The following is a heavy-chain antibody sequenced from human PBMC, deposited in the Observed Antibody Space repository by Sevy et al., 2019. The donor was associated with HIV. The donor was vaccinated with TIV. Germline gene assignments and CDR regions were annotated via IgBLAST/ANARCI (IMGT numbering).Heavy chain of an antibody. J-gene: IGHJ4*02. CDR1: GFTFDDYA. CDR2: ITRNSYEAYGGTT. CDR3: TRGLATADTPEYYFDY. D-gene: IGHD5-12*01. V-gene: IGHV3-49*03. Sequence: GGSLRLSCTTSGFTFDDYAMSWFRQAPGKGLEWVAFITRNSYEAYGGTTDYASSVKGRFIISRYDSKSIAYQQMNSLKTEDTAVYYCTRGLATADTPEYYFDYWGQGILVTVSS.